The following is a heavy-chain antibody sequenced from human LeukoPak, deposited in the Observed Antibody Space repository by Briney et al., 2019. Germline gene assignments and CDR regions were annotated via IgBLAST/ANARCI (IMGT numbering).Heavy chain of an antibody. D-gene: IGHD3-3*01. Sequence: GGSLRLSCAASGFTFSSYAMSWVRQAPGKGLEWVSAISGSGGSTYYADSVKGRFTISRDNSKNTLYLQMNSPRAEDTAVYYCAKDRGRVDYDFWSGYYGNWFDPWGQGTLVTVSS. V-gene: IGHV3-23*01. CDR1: GFTFSSYA. CDR3: AKDRGRVDYDFWSGYYGNWFDP. CDR2: ISGSGGST. J-gene: IGHJ5*02.